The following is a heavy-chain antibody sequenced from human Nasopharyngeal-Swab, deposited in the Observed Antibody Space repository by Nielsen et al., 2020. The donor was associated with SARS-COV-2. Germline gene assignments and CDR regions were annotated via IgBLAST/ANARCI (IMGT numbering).Heavy chain of an antibody. J-gene: IGHJ5*02. CDR1: GGTFSSYA. V-gene: IGHV1-69*13. D-gene: IGHD3-3*01. CDR3: ARNINYDFWSGYPYNWFDP. Sequence: SVKVSCKASGGTFSSYAISWVRQAPGQGLEWMGGIIPIFGTANYAQKFQGRVTITADESTSTAYMELSSLRSEDTAVYYCARNINYDFWSGYPYNWFDPWGQGTLVTVSS. CDR2: IIPIFGTA.